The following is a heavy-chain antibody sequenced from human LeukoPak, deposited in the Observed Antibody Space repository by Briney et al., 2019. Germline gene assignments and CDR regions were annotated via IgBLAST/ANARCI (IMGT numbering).Heavy chain of an antibody. Sequence: GGSLRLSCAASGFTFSSYSMIWVRQAPGQGLELVSSISISSSYLYYADSVKGRFTISRDNAKNSLYLQMNSLRAEDTAVYYCARDKNWGSGAFDIWGQGTMVTVSS. D-gene: IGHD7-27*01. J-gene: IGHJ3*02. CDR1: GFTFSSYS. CDR3: ARDKNWGSGAFDI. CDR2: ISISSSYL. V-gene: IGHV3-21*01.